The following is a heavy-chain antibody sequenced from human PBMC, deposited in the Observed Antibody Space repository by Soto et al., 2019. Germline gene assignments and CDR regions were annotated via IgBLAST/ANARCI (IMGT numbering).Heavy chain of an antibody. CDR3: VVTTGTSITGPPG. V-gene: IGHV1-69*01. CDR2: IIPIFGTT. J-gene: IGHJ4*02. CDR1: GGRFSRHT. Sequence: QVQLVQSGAEVKKPGSSVKVSCKASGGRFSRHTVSWVRQAPGQGLEWVGGIIPIFGTTNYGNILRGRVTITADASTGTAYMELSSLRSDDTAVYYCVVTTGTSITGPPGWGQGTLVTVSS. D-gene: IGHD4-17*01.